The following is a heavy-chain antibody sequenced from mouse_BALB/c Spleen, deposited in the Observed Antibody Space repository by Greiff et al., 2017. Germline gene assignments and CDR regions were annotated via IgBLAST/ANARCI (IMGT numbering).Heavy chain of an antibody. CDR2: IDPANGNT. CDR3: ARSGYGSSYGYYYAMDY. V-gene: IGHV14-3*02. J-gene: IGHJ4*01. CDR1: GFNIKDTY. D-gene: IGHD1-1*01. Sequence: EVQLVESGAELVKPGASVKLSCTASGFNIKDTYMHWVKQRPEQGLEWIGRIDPANGNTKYDPKFQGKATITADTSSNTAYLQLSSLTSEDTAVYYCARSGYGSSYGYYYAMDYWGQGTSVTVSS.